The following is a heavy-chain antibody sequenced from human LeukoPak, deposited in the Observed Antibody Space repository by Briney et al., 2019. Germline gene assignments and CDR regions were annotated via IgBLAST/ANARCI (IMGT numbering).Heavy chain of an antibody. J-gene: IGHJ3*02. D-gene: IGHD2/OR15-2a*01. CDR1: GFTFNNAW. CDR3: TTNFLVDIRGSI. V-gene: IGHV3-15*01. Sequence: GESLRLSCVASGFTFNNAWMSWVRQAPGKGLEWVGRIRRKADGETIDYAAPVKGRFIISRDDSKNTLSLQMDSLKIEDTAVYYCTTNFLVDIRGSIWGPGTMVTVSS. CDR2: IRRKADGETI.